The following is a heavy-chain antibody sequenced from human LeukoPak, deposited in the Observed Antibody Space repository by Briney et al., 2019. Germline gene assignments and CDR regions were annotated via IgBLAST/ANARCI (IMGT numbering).Heavy chain of an antibody. CDR1: GFTFDDYA. D-gene: IGHD3-10*01. CDR2: ISWNSGSI. J-gene: IGHJ4*02. Sequence: GGSLRLSCAASGFTFDDYAMHWVRQAPGKGLEWVSGISWNSGSIGYADSVKGRFTISRDNAKNSLYLQMNSLRAEDTALYYCARTYYYGSGSYYGLDYWGQGTLVTVSS. CDR3: ARTYYYGSGSYYGLDY. V-gene: IGHV3-9*01.